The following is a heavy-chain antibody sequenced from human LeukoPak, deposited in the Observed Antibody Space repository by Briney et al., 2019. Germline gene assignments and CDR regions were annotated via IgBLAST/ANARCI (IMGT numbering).Heavy chain of an antibody. CDR1: GGSFSGYY. J-gene: IGHJ4*02. CDR2: INHSGST. CDR3: ARGRRERMATTYRAPREQL. D-gene: IGHD5-24*01. V-gene: IGHV4-34*01. Sequence: SETLSLTCAVYGGSFSGYYWSWIRQPPGKGLEWIGEINHSGSTNYNPSLKSRVTISVDTSKNQFSLKLSSVTAADTAVYYCARGRRERMATTYRAPREQLWGQGTLVTVSS.